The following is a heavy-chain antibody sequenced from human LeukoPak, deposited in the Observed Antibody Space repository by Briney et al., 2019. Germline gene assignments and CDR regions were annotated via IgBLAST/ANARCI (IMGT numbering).Heavy chain of an antibody. CDR2: ISASGGSS. V-gene: IGHV3-23*01. CDR1: GFTLSSYA. Sequence: GGSLRPSCAASGFTLSSYAMSWVRQAPGKGLGWVSAISASGGSSYYADSVKGRFTISRDNSKNTLYPQMNSLRAEDTAVYYCAKVAYSGGWSPFDYWGQGTLVTVSS. J-gene: IGHJ4*02. D-gene: IGHD6-19*01. CDR3: AKVAYSGGWSPFDY.